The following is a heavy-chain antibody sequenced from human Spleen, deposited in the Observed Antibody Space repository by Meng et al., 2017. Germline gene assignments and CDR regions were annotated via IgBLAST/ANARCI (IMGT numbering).Heavy chain of an antibody. D-gene: IGHD6-13*01. CDR3: AKDVGSSWYSRSAGY. CDR2: ISGSGGST. Sequence: GESLKISCAASGFTFSSYAMSWVRQAPGKGLEGVSAISGSGGSTYYADSVKGRFTISRDNSKNTLYLQMNSLRAEDTAVYYCAKDVGSSWYSRSAGYWGQGTLVTVSS. V-gene: IGHV3-23*01. J-gene: IGHJ4*02. CDR1: GFTFSSYA.